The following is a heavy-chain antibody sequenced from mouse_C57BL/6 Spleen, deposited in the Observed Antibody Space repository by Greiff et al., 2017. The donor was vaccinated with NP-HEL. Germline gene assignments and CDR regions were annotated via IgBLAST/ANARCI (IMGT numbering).Heavy chain of an antibody. D-gene: IGHD2-2*01. V-gene: IGHV5-2*01. CDR3: ARQKAGSYAMDY. CDR1: EYEFPSHD. J-gene: IGHJ4*01. CDR2: INSDGGST. Sequence: DVHLVESGGGLVQPGESLKLSCESNEYEFPSHDMSWVRKTPEKRLELVAAINSDGGSTYYPDTMERRFIISRDNTKKTLYLQMSSLRSEDTALYYCARQKAGSYAMDYWGQGTSVTVSS.